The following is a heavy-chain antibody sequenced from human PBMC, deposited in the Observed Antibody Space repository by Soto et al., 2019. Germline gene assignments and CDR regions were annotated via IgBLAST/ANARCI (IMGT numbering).Heavy chain of an antibody. CDR1: GGSITSYY. V-gene: IGHV4-59*01. Sequence: SETLSLTCSVSGGSITSYYWSWLRQPPGKGLEWIGYLHYTGSTSYNPSLKSRVTVSVDMSRNQFSLKLTSVTAADTAVYYCARVKPRELNVTYYYYGMDVWGQGTTVTVSS. D-gene: IGHD1-26*01. CDR2: LHYTGST. J-gene: IGHJ6*02. CDR3: ARVKPRELNVTYYYYGMDV.